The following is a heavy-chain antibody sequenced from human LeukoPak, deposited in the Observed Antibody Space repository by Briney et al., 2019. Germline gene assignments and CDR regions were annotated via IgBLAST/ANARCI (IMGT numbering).Heavy chain of an antibody. D-gene: IGHD1-26*01. CDR2: IYPGDSDT. J-gene: IGHJ4*02. Sequence: GESLKISCKGSGYSVTSYWIGWVRQMPGKGLEWMGIIYPGDSDTRYSPSFQGQVTISADKSISTAYLQWSNLKAPDTAMYYCARGSIVGATRNYFDYWGQGTLVTVSS. V-gene: IGHV5-51*01. CDR1: GYSVTSYW. CDR3: ARGSIVGATRNYFDY.